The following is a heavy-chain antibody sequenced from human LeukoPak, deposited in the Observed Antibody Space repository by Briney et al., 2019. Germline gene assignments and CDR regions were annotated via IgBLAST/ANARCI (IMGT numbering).Heavy chain of an antibody. CDR3: AKDRGSRASRNWFDP. CDR2: ISYDGSNK. J-gene: IGHJ5*02. Sequence: PGGSLRLSCAASGFTFSSYGMHWVRQAPGKGLEWVAVISYDGSNKYYADSVKGRFIISRDNSKNTLYLQMNSLRAEDTAVYYCAKDRGSRASRNWFDPWGQGTLVTVSS. V-gene: IGHV3-30*18. CDR1: GFTFSSYG. D-gene: IGHD6-6*01.